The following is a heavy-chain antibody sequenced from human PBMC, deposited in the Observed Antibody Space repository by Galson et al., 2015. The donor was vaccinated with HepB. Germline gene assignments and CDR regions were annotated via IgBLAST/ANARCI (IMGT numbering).Heavy chain of an antibody. CDR3: AREILWFGELFGAFDI. Sequence: SLRLSCAASGFTFSSYAMHWVRQAPGKGLEWVAVISYDGSNKYYADSVKGRFTISRDNSKNTLYLQMNSLRAEDTAVYYCAREILWFGELFGAFDIWGQGTMVTVSS. CDR1: GFTFSSYA. CDR2: ISYDGSNK. D-gene: IGHD3-10*01. V-gene: IGHV3-30*04. J-gene: IGHJ3*02.